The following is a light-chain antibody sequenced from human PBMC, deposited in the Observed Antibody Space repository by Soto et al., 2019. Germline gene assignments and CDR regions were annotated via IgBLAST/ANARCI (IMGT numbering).Light chain of an antibody. J-gene: IGKJ3*01. Sequence: DIVMTQSPDSLAVSLGERATINCKSSQSVLSSSNNRNYLAWYQQKPGQPPKVLICWASTRDSGVPDRFSGRGSATSFTLNTRSLKAEDVAFYYSQQYYSDSYTSGPGTKVDIK. CDR3: QQYYSDSYT. CDR1: QSVLSSSNNRNY. V-gene: IGKV4-1*01. CDR2: WAS.